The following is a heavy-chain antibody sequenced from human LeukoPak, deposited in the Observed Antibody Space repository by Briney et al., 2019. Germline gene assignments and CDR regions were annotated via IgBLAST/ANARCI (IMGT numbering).Heavy chain of an antibody. Sequence: GGFLRLSCAASGFTFSSYEMNWVRQAPGKELEWVSYISSSGSTIYYADSVKGRFTISRDNAKNSLYLQMHSLRAEDTAVYYCVKWYDAFDIWGQGTMVTVSS. CDR3: VKWYDAFDI. CDR2: ISSSGSTI. J-gene: IGHJ3*02. D-gene: IGHD2-15*01. CDR1: GFTFSSYE. V-gene: IGHV3-48*03.